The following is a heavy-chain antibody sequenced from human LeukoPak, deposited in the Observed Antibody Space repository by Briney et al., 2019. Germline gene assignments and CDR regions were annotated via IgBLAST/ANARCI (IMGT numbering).Heavy chain of an antibody. J-gene: IGHJ6*02. Sequence: ASVKVSCKASGYTFTSYYMHWVRQAPGQGLEWMGIINPSGGSTSYAQKFQGRVTITRDTSASTAYMELSSLRSEDTAVYYCASRGALTGYYYGMDVWGQGTTVTVSS. CDR1: GYTFTSYY. CDR2: INPSGGST. CDR3: ASRGALTGYYYGMDV. V-gene: IGHV1-46*01. D-gene: IGHD4/OR15-4a*01.